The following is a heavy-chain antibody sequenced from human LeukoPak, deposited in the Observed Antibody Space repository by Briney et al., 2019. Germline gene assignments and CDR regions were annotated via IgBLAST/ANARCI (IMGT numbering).Heavy chain of an antibody. D-gene: IGHD3-22*01. J-gene: IGHJ4*02. CDR1: GGTFSSYA. Sequence: SVKVSCKASGGTFSSYAISWVRQAPGQGLEWMGGIIPIFGTANYAQKFQGRVTITTDESTSTAYMELSSLRSEDTAVYYCARSYYYDSSGYAHFDYWGQGTLVTVSS. CDR2: IIPIFGTA. V-gene: IGHV1-69*05. CDR3: ARSYYYDSSGYAHFDY.